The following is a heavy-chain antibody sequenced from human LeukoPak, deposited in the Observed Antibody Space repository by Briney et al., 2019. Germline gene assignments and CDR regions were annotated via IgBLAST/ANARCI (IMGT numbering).Heavy chain of an antibody. V-gene: IGHV5-51*01. D-gene: IGHD3-10*01. CDR1: GYSFTSYW. CDR2: IYPGDSDT. Sequence: GESLKISCKGSGYSFTSYWIGWVRQMPGKGLEWMGIIYPGDSDTRYSPSFQGQVTISAVKSISTAYLQWSSLKASDTAMYYCARHLDYYGSGSYGWFDPWGQGTLVTVSS. J-gene: IGHJ5*02. CDR3: ARHLDYYGSGSYGWFDP.